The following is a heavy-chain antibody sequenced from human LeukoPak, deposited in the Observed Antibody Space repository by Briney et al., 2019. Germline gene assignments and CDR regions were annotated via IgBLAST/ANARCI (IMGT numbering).Heavy chain of an antibody. Sequence: PETLSLTCTVSGGSVSRSSYYWGWIRQPPGKGLEWIGSIYFSGGTYYNASLKSRVTISVDTSKNQFSLKLSSVTAADTAVYYCARQTGSGLFSLPGGQGTLVTVSS. CDR1: GGSVSRSSYY. CDR2: IYFSGGT. J-gene: IGHJ4*02. V-gene: IGHV4-39*01. D-gene: IGHD3-10*01. CDR3: ARQTGSGLFSLP.